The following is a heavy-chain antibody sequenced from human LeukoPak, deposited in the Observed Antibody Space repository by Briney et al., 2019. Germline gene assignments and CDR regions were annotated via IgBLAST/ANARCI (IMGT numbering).Heavy chain of an antibody. J-gene: IGHJ4*02. Sequence: GGSLRLSCAASGFTFSDYWMGWGRQAPGKGREWVANINQEDSEKFYVESVKGRVTISRDNAKNSLYLQMNSLRAEDTAVYYCARSSHNAYFYDTMNSSFDCWGQGTLVTVSS. CDR2: INQEDSEK. CDR3: ARSSHNAYFYDTMNSSFDC. V-gene: IGHV3-7*01. CDR1: GFTFSDYW. D-gene: IGHD3-22*01.